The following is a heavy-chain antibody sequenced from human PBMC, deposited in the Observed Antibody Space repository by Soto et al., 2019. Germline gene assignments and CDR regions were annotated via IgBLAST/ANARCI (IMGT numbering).Heavy chain of an antibody. CDR1: GFTFSSYV. CDR2: IGVGGGDR. Sequence: EVQLLESGGGLVQPGGSLRLSCAAFGFTFSSYVMSWVRQAPGKGLEWVSIIGVGGGDRYYPESVKGRFTISRDNSRDTLYLEMNSLRDEDTAVYYCARVRFGELVWGQGTLVTVSS. J-gene: IGHJ4*02. V-gene: IGHV3-23*01. D-gene: IGHD3-10*01. CDR3: ARVRFGELV.